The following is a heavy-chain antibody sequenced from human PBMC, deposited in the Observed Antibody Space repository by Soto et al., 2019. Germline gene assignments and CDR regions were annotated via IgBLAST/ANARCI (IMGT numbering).Heavy chain of an antibody. D-gene: IGHD2-15*01. V-gene: IGHV4-34*01. CDR1: GGSFGGYY. J-gene: IGHJ5*02. CDR2: INHSGST. CDR3: ARDNADCSGGSCYFS. Sequence: PLETLSLPCAVYGGSFGGYYWSWIRQPPGKGLEWIGEINHSGSTNYNPSLKSRVTISVDTSKNQFSLKLSSVTAADTAVYYCARDNADCSGGSCYFSWRQGTLVTVSS.